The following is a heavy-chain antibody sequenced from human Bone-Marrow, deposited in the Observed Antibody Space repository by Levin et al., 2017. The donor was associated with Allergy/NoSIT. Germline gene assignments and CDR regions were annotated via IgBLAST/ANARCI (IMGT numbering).Heavy chain of an antibody. J-gene: IGHJ4*02. CDR2: INYNSGNT. V-gene: IGHV1-8*01. CDR3: ARESPHYDIVTGYGTY. D-gene: IGHD3-9*01. Sequence: GASVKVSCKASSGNTFSDYDINWVRQASGQGLEWMGWINYNSGNTGYAQNFQGRVTMTRDTSTNTAYMEVSSLMSDDTAVYYCARESPHYDIVTGYGTYWGQGTLVRVSS. CDR1: GNTFSDYD.